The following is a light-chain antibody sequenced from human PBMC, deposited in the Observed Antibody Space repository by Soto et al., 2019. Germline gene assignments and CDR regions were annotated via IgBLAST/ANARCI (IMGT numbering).Light chain of an antibody. Sequence: EIVLTQSPSTLCLSPGERATLSCRASQSVSSSYLAWYQQKPGQAPRLVIYGASSRATGIPDRFSGSGAGTDFTLTISRLEPEDFAVYYCQQYGSSPTTFGQGTKVDIK. J-gene: IGKJ1*01. CDR2: GAS. CDR3: QQYGSSPTT. CDR1: QSVSSSY. V-gene: IGKV3-20*01.